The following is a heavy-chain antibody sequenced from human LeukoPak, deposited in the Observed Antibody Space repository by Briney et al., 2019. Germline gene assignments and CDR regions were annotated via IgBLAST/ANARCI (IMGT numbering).Heavy chain of an antibody. CDR1: GGSISSSFYY. CDR2: IYYSGTT. D-gene: IGHD3-10*01. CDR3: ARHPRSYYGSGELFPFDQ. Sequence: ESSETLSLTCTVSGGSISSSFYYWGWIRQPPGKGLEWIGSIYYSGTTYYNPSLKSRVTISVDTSKIQFSLKLSSVTAADTAVYYCARHPRSYYGSGELFPFDQWGQGTLVTVSS. J-gene: IGHJ4*02. V-gene: IGHV4-39*01.